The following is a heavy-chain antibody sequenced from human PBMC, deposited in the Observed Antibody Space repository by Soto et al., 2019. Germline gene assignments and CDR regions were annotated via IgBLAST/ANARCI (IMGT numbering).Heavy chain of an antibody. D-gene: IGHD2-21*01. V-gene: IGHV3-23*01. CDR3: AKDSTGGVVRLTYYFDY. Sequence: EVQLLESGGGLVQPGGSLRLSCAASGFTFSSYAMSWVRQAPGKGLEWVSAISGSDVSTDHADSVKGRFTIYRDNSKNTLYLQMNSVRAEDTAVYYCAKDSTGGVVRLTYYFDYWGQGTLVTVSS. CDR2: ISGSDVST. CDR1: GFTFSSYA. J-gene: IGHJ4*02.